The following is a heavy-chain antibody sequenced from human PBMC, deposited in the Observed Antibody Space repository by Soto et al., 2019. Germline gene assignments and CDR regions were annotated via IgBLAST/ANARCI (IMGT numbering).Heavy chain of an antibody. V-gene: IGHV1-8*01. CDR1: GDTLTNFD. Sequence: QVQLVQPGAEVRKPGASVKVSCKASGDTLTNFDFNWVRQPTGQGLEWIGWMRANSGDTGHAQKFQGRVRMTRDTSMSTAYMELSSLRAEDTAVYYCARYIYGQGFKAWGQGTLVFVSS. CDR2: MRANSGDT. CDR3: ARYIYGQGFKA. J-gene: IGHJ5*02. D-gene: IGHD3-3*02.